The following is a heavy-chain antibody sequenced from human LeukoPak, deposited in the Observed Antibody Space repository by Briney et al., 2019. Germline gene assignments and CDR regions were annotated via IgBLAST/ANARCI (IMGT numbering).Heavy chain of an antibody. CDR1: GFTFSSYG. J-gene: IGHJ4*02. D-gene: IGHD3-10*01. Sequence: GGSLRLSCAASGFTFSSYGMSWVRQAPGKGLEWVSAISGSGGSTYYADSVKGRFTISRDNSKNTLYLQMNSLRAEDTAVYYCAKAVEKVRGVIDYWGQGTLVTVSS. V-gene: IGHV3-23*01. CDR2: ISGSGGST. CDR3: AKAVEKVRGVIDY.